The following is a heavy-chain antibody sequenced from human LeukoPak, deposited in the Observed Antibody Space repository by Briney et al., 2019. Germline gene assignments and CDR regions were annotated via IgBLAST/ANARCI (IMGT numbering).Heavy chain of an antibody. D-gene: IGHD3-9*01. CDR3: ASSEGDMTALDY. V-gene: IGHV1-8*01. CDR2: MNPNSGNT. CDR1: GYTFTRYD. J-gene: IGHJ4*02. Sequence: GSVKVSCKASGYTFTRYDINWVRQATGQGLEWMGWMNPNSGNTGYAQKFQGRVTMTRNTSISTAYMELSSLRSEDTAVYYCASSEGDMTALDYWGQGTLVTVSS.